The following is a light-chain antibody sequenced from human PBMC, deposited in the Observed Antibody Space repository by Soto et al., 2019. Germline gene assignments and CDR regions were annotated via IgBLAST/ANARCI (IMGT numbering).Light chain of an antibody. J-gene: IGKJ1*01. V-gene: IGKV3-15*01. CDR2: GAS. CDR1: QSVSSN. CDR3: QQYHNWPA. Sequence: EIVMTQSPATLSVSPGERATLSCRASQSVSSNLAWYQQTPGQAPRLLIYGASTRATGIPARLSGSGSGTGFTLTISSLQSEDFAVYYCQQYHNWPAFGQGTKVDI.